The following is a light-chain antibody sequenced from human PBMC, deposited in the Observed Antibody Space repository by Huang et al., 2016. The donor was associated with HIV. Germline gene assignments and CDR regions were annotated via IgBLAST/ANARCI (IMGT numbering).Light chain of an antibody. Sequence: DIRMTQSPSTLSASVGDRVTITCRASHSISTWLAWYQQKPGKAPKLLIYKASSLESGVPSRFSGSGSGTEFTLTINSLQPDDFATYYCQQYNTYPYTFGQGTKL. CDR1: HSISTW. V-gene: IGKV1-5*03. CDR3: QQYNTYPYT. CDR2: KAS. J-gene: IGKJ2*01.